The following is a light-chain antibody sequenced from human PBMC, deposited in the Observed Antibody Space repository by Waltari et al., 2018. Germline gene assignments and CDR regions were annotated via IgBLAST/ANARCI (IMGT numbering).Light chain of an antibody. Sequence: DVVMTQSPLSLPITHGQPASISCRSSQSLVHSNGNTYLSWYQQKPGQPPRRLIYEVSNQDAGVPDRFSGSGAGTDFTLKISRVEAEDVGVYYCGQGTHLPYSFGQGTKVEIK. J-gene: IGKJ2*03. V-gene: IGKV2-30*02. CDR3: GQGTHLPYS. CDR1: QSLVHSNGNTY. CDR2: EVS.